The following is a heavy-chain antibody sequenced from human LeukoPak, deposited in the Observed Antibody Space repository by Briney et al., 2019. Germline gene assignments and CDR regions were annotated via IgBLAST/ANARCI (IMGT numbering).Heavy chain of an antibody. CDR1: TGSISSGGYY. D-gene: IGHD3-10*01. J-gene: IGHJ4*02. V-gene: IGHV4-61*02. CDR2: IYTSGST. CDR3: ASASPRSGVFDY. Sequence: SQTLSLTCTVSTGSISSGGYYWSWIRQPAGKGLEWIGRIYTSGSTNYNPSLKSRVTMSVDTSKNQFSLKLTSVTAADTAVYFCASASPRSGVFDYWGQGTLVTVSP.